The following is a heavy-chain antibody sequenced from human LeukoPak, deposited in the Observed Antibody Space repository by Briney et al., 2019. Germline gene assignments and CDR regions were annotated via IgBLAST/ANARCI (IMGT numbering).Heavy chain of an antibody. D-gene: IGHD3-10*01. V-gene: IGHV3-30*18. CDR3: AKARGKYYTSGRYTFDI. J-gene: IGHJ3*02. Sequence: PGGSLRLSCAATGVTFGGYAMHWVRQAPGKGLEWVAVISYDGSNKYYADSVKGRFTISIDNSKNTLYMQMNSLRAEDTAVYYCAKARGKYYTSGRYTFDIWGQGTMVSVSS. CDR1: GVTFGGYA. CDR2: ISYDGSNK.